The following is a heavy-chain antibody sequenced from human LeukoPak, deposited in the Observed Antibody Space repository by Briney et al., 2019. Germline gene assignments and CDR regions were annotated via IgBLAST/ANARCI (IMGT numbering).Heavy chain of an antibody. V-gene: IGHV3-74*01. CDR2: INPDGSRT. CDR1: GFTLSSYW. J-gene: IGHJ5*02. Sequence: GGSLRLSCAASGFTLSSYWIHWVRQAPGEGLVWVSRINPDGSRTDYADSVKGRFTTSRDNTKNTVDLQMNSLRAEDTAIYHCAFLGGSVSMVPTWGQGALVTVSS. D-gene: IGHD2-8*01. CDR3: AFLGGSVSMVPT.